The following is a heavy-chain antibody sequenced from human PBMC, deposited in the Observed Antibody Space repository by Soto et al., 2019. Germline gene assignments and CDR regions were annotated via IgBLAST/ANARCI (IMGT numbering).Heavy chain of an antibody. CDR2: MNHNSGNT. CDR1: GYTFTSYD. J-gene: IGHJ3*02. D-gene: IGHD4-17*01. V-gene: IGHV1-8*01. Sequence: GASMKVSCKASGYTFTSYDINWVRQATGQGPEWMGWMNHNSGNTGYAQKFQGRVTMTGNTSISTAYMELSSLRSEDTAVYYCARGGTTVTPTYSNDAFDIWGQGTMVTVSS. CDR3: ARGGTTVTPTYSNDAFDI.